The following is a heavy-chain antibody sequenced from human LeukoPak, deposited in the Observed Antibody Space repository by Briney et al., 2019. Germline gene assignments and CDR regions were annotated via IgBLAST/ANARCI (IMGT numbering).Heavy chain of an antibody. J-gene: IGHJ6*03. CDR2: IYYSGST. Sequence: PSETLSLTCTVSGGSISSYYWSWIRQPPGKGLEWIGYIYYSGSTNYNPSLKSRVTISVDTSKYQFSLKLSSVTAADTAVYYCASQAPYYYYMDVWDKGTTVTVSS. V-gene: IGHV4-59*01. CDR1: GGSISSYY. CDR3: ASQAPYYYYMDV.